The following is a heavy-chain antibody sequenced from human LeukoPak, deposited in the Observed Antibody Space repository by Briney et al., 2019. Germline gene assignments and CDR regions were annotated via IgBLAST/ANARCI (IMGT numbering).Heavy chain of an antibody. CDR2: MNPNSGNT. CDR1: GYTFTSYD. J-gene: IGHJ4*02. Sequence: ASVKVSCKASGYTFTSYDINWVRQATGQGLEWMGWMNPNSGNTGYAQKFQGRVTMTRNTSISTAYMVLSSLRSEDTAVYCCARVPRLTGYSSIDYWGQGTLVTVSS. D-gene: IGHD3-9*01. V-gene: IGHV1-8*01. CDR3: ARVPRLTGYSSIDY.